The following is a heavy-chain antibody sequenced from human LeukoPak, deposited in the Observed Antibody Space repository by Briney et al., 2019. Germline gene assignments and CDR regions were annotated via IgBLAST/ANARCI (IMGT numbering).Heavy chain of an antibody. CDR1: GFTFSNHG. CDR3: AKDRRVAVAGTGYFQH. J-gene: IGHJ1*01. D-gene: IGHD6-19*01. V-gene: IGHV3-30*02. Sequence: GGSLRLSCAASGFTFSNHGFHWVRQAPGKGLEWVALIWYDGSNKFYADSVKGRFTISRDNAKNSLYLQMNSLRAEDTALYYCAKDRRVAVAGTGYFQHWGQGTLVTVSS. CDR2: IWYDGSNK.